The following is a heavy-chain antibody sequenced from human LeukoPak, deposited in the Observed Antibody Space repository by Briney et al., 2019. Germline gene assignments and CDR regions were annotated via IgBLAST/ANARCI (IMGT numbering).Heavy chain of an antibody. CDR3: AKAEWLHSPRPPDY. CDR1: GGTFSSYA. D-gene: IGHD3-3*01. J-gene: IGHJ4*02. Sequence: ASVKVSCKASGGTFSSYAISWVRQAPGQGLEWMGWINPNSGGTSYAKKFQGRVTLTRDTSISTAYMELSSLRSDDTAVYYCAKAEWLHSPRPPDYWGQGTLVTVSS. V-gene: IGHV1-2*02. CDR2: INPNSGGT.